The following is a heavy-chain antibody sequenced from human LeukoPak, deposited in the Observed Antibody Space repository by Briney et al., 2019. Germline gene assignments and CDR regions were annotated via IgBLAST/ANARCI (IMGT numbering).Heavy chain of an antibody. J-gene: IGHJ4*02. Sequence: GASVKVSCKASGYSFTGYYMHWVRPAPGQGLEWMGWINPYSGGTNYAQKFQGRVTMTRDTSISTAYMELSRLRSDDTAVYYCVRDRTKYCSSTSCPLDYWGQGTLVTVSS. CDR1: GYSFTGYY. D-gene: IGHD2-2*01. CDR2: INPYSGGT. V-gene: IGHV1-2*02. CDR3: VRDRTKYCSSTSCPLDY.